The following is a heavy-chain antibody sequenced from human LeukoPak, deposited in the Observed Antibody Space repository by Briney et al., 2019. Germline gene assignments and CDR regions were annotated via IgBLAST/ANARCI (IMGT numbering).Heavy chain of an antibody. CDR2: IGGNGGNT. D-gene: IGHD5-18*01. CDR1: GFTFSNYV. J-gene: IGHJ4*02. Sequence: PGGSLRLSCAASGFTFSNYVMSWVRQAPGKGLEWVSTIGGNGGNTYYADSVKGRFTISRDNSKNTLYPQMSSLRAEDTAVYYCAKDPSRGYSYGYDYWGQGTLVTASS. V-gene: IGHV3-23*01. CDR3: AKDPSRGYSYGYDY.